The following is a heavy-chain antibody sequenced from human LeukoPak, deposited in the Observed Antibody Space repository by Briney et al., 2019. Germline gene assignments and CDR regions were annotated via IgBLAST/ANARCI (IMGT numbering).Heavy chain of an antibody. CDR3: ARYDRSGYPPYFDY. J-gene: IGHJ4*02. Sequence: ASVKVSCKASGYTFTSYDINWVRQAPGQGLEWVGWISACNGNTNHAQNLHSRLTMTTDTSTSTAYMKLRSLRSDDTAVYYCARYDRSGYPPYFDYWGQGTLVTVSS. D-gene: IGHD3-22*01. V-gene: IGHV1-18*01. CDR1: GYTFTSYD. CDR2: ISACNGNT.